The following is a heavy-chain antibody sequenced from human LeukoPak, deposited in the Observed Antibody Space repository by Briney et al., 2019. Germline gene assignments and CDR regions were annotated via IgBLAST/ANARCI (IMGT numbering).Heavy chain of an antibody. Sequence: GGSLRLSCAASGFTFSSYSMSWVRQAPGKGLEWGSYISSSGTTIYYADSVKCRFTISRDNAKNSLYLQMNSLRVEDTAVYYCARGYCSSTSCASDYWGQGTLVTVSS. CDR1: GFTFSSYS. J-gene: IGHJ4*02. V-gene: IGHV3-48*01. CDR2: ISSSGTTI. D-gene: IGHD2-2*01. CDR3: ARGYCSSTSCASDY.